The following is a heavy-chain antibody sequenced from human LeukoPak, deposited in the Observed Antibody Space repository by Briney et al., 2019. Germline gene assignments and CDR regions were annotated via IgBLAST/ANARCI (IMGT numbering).Heavy chain of an antibody. D-gene: IGHD6-13*01. CDR3: AREVRVLQQLPLDS. CDR1: GGSFSDYY. Sequence: SETLSLTCAVYGGSFSDYYWSWIRQPPGKGLEWIGEIKHSGSTYYNPSLKSRVTISIDTSKNQFSLQLSSVIAADTAVYYCAREVRVLQQLPLDSWGQGTLVTVSS. J-gene: IGHJ4*02. V-gene: IGHV4-34*01. CDR2: IKHSGST.